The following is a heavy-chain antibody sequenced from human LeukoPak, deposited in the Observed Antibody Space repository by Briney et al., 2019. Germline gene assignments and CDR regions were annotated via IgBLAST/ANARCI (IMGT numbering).Heavy chain of an antibody. Sequence: GASVKVSCKASGGTFSSYAISWVRQAPGQGLEWMGGIIPIFGTANYAQKFQGRVTMTGDTSISTAYMELSRLRSDDTAVYYCARDPSTYSSSSAGLDYWGQGTLVTVSS. J-gene: IGHJ4*02. V-gene: IGHV1-69*06. CDR3: ARDPSTYSSSSAGLDY. D-gene: IGHD6-6*01. CDR2: IIPIFGTA. CDR1: GGTFSSYA.